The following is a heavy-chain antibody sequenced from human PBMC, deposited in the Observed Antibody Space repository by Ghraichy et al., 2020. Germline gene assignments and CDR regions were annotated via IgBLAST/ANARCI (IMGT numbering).Heavy chain of an antibody. D-gene: IGHD3-22*01. V-gene: IGHV3-15*07. CDR3: TTGYGSSGYYFYREYYYYYYGMDV. Sequence: GGSLRLSCAASGFTFSNAWMNWVRQAPGKGLEWVGRIKSKTDGGTTDYAAPVKGRFTISRDDSKNTLYLQMNSLKTEDTPVYYCTTGYGSSGYYFYREYYYYYYGMDVWGQGTTVTVSS. CDR1: GFTFSNAW. J-gene: IGHJ6*02. CDR2: IKSKTDGGTT.